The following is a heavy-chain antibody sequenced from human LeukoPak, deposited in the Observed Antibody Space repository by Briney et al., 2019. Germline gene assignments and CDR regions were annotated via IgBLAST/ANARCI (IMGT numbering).Heavy chain of an antibody. CDR3: ARPLYDSSGYWVY. CDR2: ISSDGTTT. CDR1: GFXFSTYW. Sequence: PGGSLRLSCAASGFXFSTYWIHWVRQAPGKGLVWVSRISSDGTTTRYADSVKGRFSISRDNAKNTLYLQMNSLRAEDTAVYYCARPLYDSSGYWVYWGQGTLVTVSS. V-gene: IGHV3-74*01. J-gene: IGHJ4*02. D-gene: IGHD3-22*01.